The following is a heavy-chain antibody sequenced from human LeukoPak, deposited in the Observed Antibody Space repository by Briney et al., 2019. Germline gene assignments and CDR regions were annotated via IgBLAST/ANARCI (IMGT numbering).Heavy chain of an antibody. CDR2: IKQDGSEK. V-gene: IGHV3-7*01. CDR1: GFTFSSYW. D-gene: IGHD3-22*01. Sequence: GGSLRLSCAASGFTFSSYWMTWARQAPGKGLEWVANIKQDGSEKYYVDSVKGRFTISRDNAKNSLYLQMNSLRAEDTAVYYCARPLNYYYDSSGYSGFFAYWGQGTLVTVSS. J-gene: IGHJ4*02. CDR3: ARPLNYYYDSSGYSGFFAY.